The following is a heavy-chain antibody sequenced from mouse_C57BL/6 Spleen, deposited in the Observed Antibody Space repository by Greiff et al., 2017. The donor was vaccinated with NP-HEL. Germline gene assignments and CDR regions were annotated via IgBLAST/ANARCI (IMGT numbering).Heavy chain of an antibody. CDR3: ARLGTLRPPAWFAY. Sequence: EVQLQQSGPELVKPGASVKISCKASGYSFTDYNMNWVKQSNGKSLEWIGVINPNYGTTSYNQKFKGKATLTVDQSSSTAYMQLNSLTSEDSAVYYGARLGTLRPPAWFAYWGQGTLVTVSA. J-gene: IGHJ3*01. V-gene: IGHV1-39*01. CDR1: GYSFTDYN. CDR2: INPNYGTT. D-gene: IGHD1-2*01.